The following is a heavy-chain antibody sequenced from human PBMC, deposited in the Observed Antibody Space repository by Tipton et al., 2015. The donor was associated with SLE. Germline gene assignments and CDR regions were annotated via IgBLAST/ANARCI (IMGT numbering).Heavy chain of an antibody. CDR2: IYYSGST. CDR3: ARDLSGSYYVPYYYGMDV. Sequence: LRLSCTVSGGSISSYYWSWIRQPPGKGLEWIGYIYYSGSTNYNPSLKSRVTISVDTSKNQFSLKLSSVTAADTAVYYCARDLSGSYYVPYYYGMDVWGQGTTVTVSS. D-gene: IGHD1-26*01. CDR1: GGSISSYY. V-gene: IGHV4-59*01. J-gene: IGHJ6*02.